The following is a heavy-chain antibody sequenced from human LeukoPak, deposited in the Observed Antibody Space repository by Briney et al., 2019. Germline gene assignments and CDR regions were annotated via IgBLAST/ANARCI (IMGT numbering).Heavy chain of an antibody. Sequence: GESLKISCKGSGYSFTSYWIGGARQMPGKGLEWMGIIYPGDSDTRYSPSFQGQVTISADKSISAAYLQWSSLKASDTAMYYCARHDVEMATPDYWGQGTLVTVSS. D-gene: IGHD5-24*01. CDR1: GYSFTSYW. V-gene: IGHV5-51*01. CDR3: ARHDVEMATPDY. CDR2: IYPGDSDT. J-gene: IGHJ4*02.